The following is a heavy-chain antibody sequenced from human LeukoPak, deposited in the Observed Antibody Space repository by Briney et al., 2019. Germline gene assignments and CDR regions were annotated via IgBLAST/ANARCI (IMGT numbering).Heavy chain of an antibody. CDR2: IYYSGST. J-gene: IGHJ4*02. V-gene: IGHV4-39*07. D-gene: IGHD3-3*01. CDR1: GDSINSSSSY. CDR3: AVRQNDFWSGKAVDY. Sequence: SETLSLTCTVSGDSINSSSSYWGWIRQPPGKGLEWIGSIYYSGSTYYNTSLKSRVTISVDTSKNQFSLKLSSVTAADTAVYYCAVRQNDFWSGKAVDYWGQGTLVTVSS.